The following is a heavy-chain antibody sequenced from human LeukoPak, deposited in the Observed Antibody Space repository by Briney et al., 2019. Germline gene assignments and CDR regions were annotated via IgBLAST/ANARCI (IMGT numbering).Heavy chain of an antibody. CDR2: MNPNSGNT. V-gene: IGHV1-8*01. CDR1: GYTFTNYD. CDR3: ARGNKASSSGYWRDYGMDV. Sequence: ASVKVSCKASGYTFTNYDINWVRQATGQGLEWMGWMNPNSGNTGYAQKFQGRVTMTRNTSISTAYMELSSLRSEDTAVYYCARGNKASSSGYWRDYGMDVWGQGTTVTVSS. J-gene: IGHJ6*02. D-gene: IGHD3-22*01.